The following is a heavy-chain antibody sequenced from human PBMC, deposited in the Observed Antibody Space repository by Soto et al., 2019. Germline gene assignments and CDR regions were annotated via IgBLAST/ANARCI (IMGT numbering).Heavy chain of an antibody. Sequence: ESGGGVVQPGESLRLSCAASGFTFSSYGMHWVRQAPGKGLEWVALISYDGNNIYYGDSVKGRFTIFRDNSKNTLFLQMNSLRAEDTAVYYCAKDIEEVVYYYGMDVWGQGTTVTVSS. CDR2: ISYDGNNI. CDR3: AKDIEEVVYYYGMDV. D-gene: IGHD1-26*01. J-gene: IGHJ6*02. V-gene: IGHV3-30*18. CDR1: GFTFSSYG.